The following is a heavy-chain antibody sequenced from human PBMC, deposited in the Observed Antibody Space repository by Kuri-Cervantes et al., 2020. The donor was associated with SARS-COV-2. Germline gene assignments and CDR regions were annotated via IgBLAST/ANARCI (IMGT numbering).Heavy chain of an antibody. J-gene: IGHJ6*02. Sequence: SVKVSCKASGYTFTGYYMHWVRQAPGQGLEWMGGIIPIFGTANYAQRFQGRVTITADKSTSTAYMELSSLRSEDTAVYYCASLSGWSNYYYYYGMDVWGQGTTVTVSS. D-gene: IGHD6-19*01. V-gene: IGHV1-69*06. CDR3: ASLSGWSNYYYYYGMDV. CDR1: GYTFTGYY. CDR2: IIPIFGTA.